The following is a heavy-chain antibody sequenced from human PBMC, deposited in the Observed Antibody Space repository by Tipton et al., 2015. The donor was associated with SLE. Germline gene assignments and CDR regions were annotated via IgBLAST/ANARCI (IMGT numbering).Heavy chain of an antibody. CDR2: IYNDGAS. D-gene: IGHD3-10*01. Sequence: SGGSISSGDFHWSWIRQFPGKGLEWIGYIYNDGASYYNPSLHSRMTLSLDTSANQFSLNLRSVTAADTAFYYCARLHPYGSGSLDADNGRDYWGQGTLVTVSS. CDR1: GGSISSGDFH. CDR3: ARLHPYGSGSLDADNGRDY. J-gene: IGHJ4*02. V-gene: IGHV4-31*02.